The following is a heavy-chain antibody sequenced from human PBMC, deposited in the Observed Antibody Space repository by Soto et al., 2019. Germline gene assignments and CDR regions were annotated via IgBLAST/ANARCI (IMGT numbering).Heavy chain of an antibody. CDR3: PRFTSLAFDF. Sequence: EVQLGESGGGLVQPGGSRRLYCAAPGLTISTNYMGWVRQAPGKGLEWVSIMYSDGRTFHADSVKGRFTNSRDQSKNMFYLQMHSLGAEGNAVYYCPRFTSLAFDFLGQGTLGTGSS. CDR1: GLTISTNY. D-gene: IGHD1-1*01. CDR2: MYSDGRT. V-gene: IGHV3-66*01. J-gene: IGHJ4*02.